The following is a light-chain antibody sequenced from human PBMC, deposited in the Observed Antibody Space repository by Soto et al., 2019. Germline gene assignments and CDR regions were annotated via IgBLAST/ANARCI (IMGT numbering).Light chain of an antibody. V-gene: IGLV1-44*01. CDR2: NNN. Sequence: QSVLTQPPSASGTPGQRVTISCSGSSSNIGSHVVYWYQQLAGTAPKLLMYNNNQRPSGVPDRFSGSKSGTSASLAISGLQSEDEADYYCAVWDDSLDGWVFGGGTKLTGL. CDR1: SSNIGSHV. CDR3: AVWDDSLDGWV. J-gene: IGLJ3*02.